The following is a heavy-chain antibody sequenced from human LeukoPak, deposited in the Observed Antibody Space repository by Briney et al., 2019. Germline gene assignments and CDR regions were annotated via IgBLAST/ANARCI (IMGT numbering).Heavy chain of an antibody. Sequence: SETLSLTCTVSGGSVSSGFYYWTWIRQPPGKELEWIGYVSYSGSTNYNPSLESRLTISLDTSKNQFSLKLSSVTADDTAVYYCARVGGSGASYYYYYGMDVWGQGTTVTVSS. CDR1: GGSVSSGFYY. D-gene: IGHD2-15*01. J-gene: IGHJ6*02. CDR2: VSYSGST. CDR3: ARVGGSGASYYYYYGMDV. V-gene: IGHV4-61*01.